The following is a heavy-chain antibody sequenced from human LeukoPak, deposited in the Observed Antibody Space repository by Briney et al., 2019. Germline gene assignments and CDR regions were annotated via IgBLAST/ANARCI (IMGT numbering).Heavy chain of an antibody. J-gene: IGHJ4*02. V-gene: IGHV3-23*01. Sequence: GGTLRLSCAASGFTFSSYGMSWVRQAPGKGLEWVSAISGSGGSTYYADSVKGRFTISRDNSKNTLYLQLNSLRVEDTAVYYCASSFSSGWRTDHWGQGTLVTVSS. CDR3: ASSFSSGWRTDH. CDR1: GFTFSSYG. CDR2: ISGSGGST. D-gene: IGHD6-19*01.